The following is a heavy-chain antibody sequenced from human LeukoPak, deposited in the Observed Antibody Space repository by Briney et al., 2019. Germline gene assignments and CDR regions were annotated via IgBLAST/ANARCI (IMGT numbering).Heavy chain of an antibody. J-gene: IGHJ5*02. CDR3: ARVAFANVDTAMVNWFDP. Sequence: PSETLSLTCAVNGGSFSGHYWTWIRQPPGKGLEWIGEINHSGSTNYNPSLKSRVTISVDTSKNQFSLKLSSVTAADTAVYYCARVAFANVDTAMVNWFDPWGQGTLVTVSS. V-gene: IGHV4-34*01. CDR1: GGSFSGHY. CDR2: INHSGST. D-gene: IGHD5-18*01.